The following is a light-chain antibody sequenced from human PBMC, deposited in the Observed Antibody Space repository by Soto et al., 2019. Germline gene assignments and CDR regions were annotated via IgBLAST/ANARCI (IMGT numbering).Light chain of an antibody. Sequence: QSVLTRPASVSGSPGQSITISCTGTSSDVGGYNYVSWYQQHPGKAPKLMIYEVSNRPSGVSNRFSGSKSGNTASLTISGLQAEDEADYHCSSYSSGSTLYVFGSGTKVTVL. CDR1: SSDVGGYNY. CDR3: SSYSSGSTLYV. V-gene: IGLV2-14*01. J-gene: IGLJ1*01. CDR2: EVS.